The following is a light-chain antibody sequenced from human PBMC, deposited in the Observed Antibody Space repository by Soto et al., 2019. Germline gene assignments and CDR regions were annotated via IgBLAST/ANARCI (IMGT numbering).Light chain of an antibody. V-gene: IGLV2-8*01. CDR2: EVS. CDR1: SSDVGGYNY. J-gene: IGLJ2*01. CDR3: TSYAGSNNFVV. Sequence: QSVLTQPPSASVSPGQSVTISCTGTSSDVGGYNYVSWYQQHPGKAPKLMIYEVSKRPSGVPDRFSGSKSGNTASLTVSGIQAEDEADYYCTSYAGSNNFVVFGGGTKLTVL.